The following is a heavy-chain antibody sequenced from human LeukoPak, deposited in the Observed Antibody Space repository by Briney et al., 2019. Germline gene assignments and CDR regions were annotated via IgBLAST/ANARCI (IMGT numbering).Heavy chain of an antibody. Sequence: GGPLDISLQGSGSPFTSYSFGGAAQVPGKGLDWIGIIYPGDCDTRYSQSFQGQVIISADKSINTAYLQWSSLKAPDTAMYYCARGLSGSYYDGFDIWGQGTMVTVSS. J-gene: IGHJ3*02. CDR2: IYPGDCDT. D-gene: IGHD1-26*01. V-gene: IGHV5-51*01. CDR3: ARGLSGSYYDGFDI. CDR1: GSPFTSYS.